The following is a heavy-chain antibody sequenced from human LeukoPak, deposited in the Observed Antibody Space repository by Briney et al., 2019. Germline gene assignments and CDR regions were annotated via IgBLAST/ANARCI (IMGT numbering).Heavy chain of an antibody. CDR2: IGGSGGST. J-gene: IGHJ4*02. CDR3: AKGGDWEPLDY. D-gene: IGHD1-26*01. V-gene: IGHV3-23*01. Sequence: GGSLRLSCAASGFTFSNYAMSWVRQAPGKGLGWVSGIGGSGGSTYYADSVTGRFTISRDNSKNTLYVQMSSLRAEDTAVCYCAKGGDWEPLDYWGQGTLLTVSS. CDR1: GFTFSNYA.